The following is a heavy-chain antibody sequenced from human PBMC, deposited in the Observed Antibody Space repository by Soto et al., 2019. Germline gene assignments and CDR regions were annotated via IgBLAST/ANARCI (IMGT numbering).Heavy chain of an antibody. CDR2: INYNSGSV. J-gene: IGHJ4*02. Sequence: EVQLVESGGGWVQPGRSLRLYCAASGFTFDVYAMHWVRQAPGKGLEWVSGINYNSGSVGYADSVKGRFTVSRHNAKNSLHLQMNSLRAEDTAVYYCAKDISLRGWVYLVVEYWGQGTLVTVSP. D-gene: IGHD6-13*01. CDR1: GFTFDVYA. V-gene: IGHV3-9*01. CDR3: AKDISLRGWVYLVVEY.